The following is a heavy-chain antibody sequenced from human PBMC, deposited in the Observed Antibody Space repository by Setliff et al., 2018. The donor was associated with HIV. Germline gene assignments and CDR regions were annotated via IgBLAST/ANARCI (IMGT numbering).Heavy chain of an antibody. CDR3: ARDRYAGEIDY. CDR1: GGSFSGYY. V-gene: IGHV4-34*12. D-gene: IGHD3-10*01. Sequence: PSETLSLTCDVFGGSFSGYYWGWIRQPPGKGLEWIGEIIPSGSTNYNPSLKSRVTMSIDTSKSQFSLKLSSVTAADTAVYYCARDRYAGEIDYWGQGTQVTVSS. CDR2: IIPSGST. J-gene: IGHJ4*02.